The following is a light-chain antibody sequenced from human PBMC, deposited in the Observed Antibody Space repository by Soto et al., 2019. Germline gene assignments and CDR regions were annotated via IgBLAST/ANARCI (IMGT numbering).Light chain of an antibody. Sequence: DIQMTQSPYTLSASVGHSVTITCRASQSISSWLAWYQQKPGKAPNLLIYKASSLESGVPSRFSGSGTGTEFTLTISSLQPEDFATYYCQQYKSYSRTFGQGTKVDIK. CDR2: KAS. J-gene: IGKJ1*01. CDR1: QSISSW. CDR3: QQYKSYSRT. V-gene: IGKV1-5*03.